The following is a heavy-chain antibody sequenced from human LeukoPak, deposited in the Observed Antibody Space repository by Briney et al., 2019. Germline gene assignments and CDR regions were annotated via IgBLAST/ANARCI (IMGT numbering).Heavy chain of an antibody. V-gene: IGHV4-34*01. Sequence: SETLSLTCAVYGGSFSGYYWSWIRQPPGKGLEWIGEINNSGSTNYNPSLKSRVTISVDTSKNQFSLKLSSVTAADTAVYYCARPRVNWGYRAFDIWGQGTMVTVSS. J-gene: IGHJ3*02. D-gene: IGHD7-27*01. CDR2: INNSGST. CDR3: ARPRVNWGYRAFDI. CDR1: GGSFSGYY.